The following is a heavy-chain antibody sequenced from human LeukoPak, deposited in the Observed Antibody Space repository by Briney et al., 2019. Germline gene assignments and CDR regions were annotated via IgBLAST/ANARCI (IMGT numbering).Heavy chain of an antibody. D-gene: IGHD3-10*01. V-gene: IGHV1-69*04. Sequence: GSSVTVSCKASGGTFSSYAISWVRQAPGQGLEWMGRIIPILGIANYAQKFQGRVTITADKSTSTAYMELSSLRSEDTAVYYCARDPDYYGSGSDRRYYYGMDVWGQGTTVTVSS. CDR1: GGTFSSYA. J-gene: IGHJ6*02. CDR2: IIPILGIA. CDR3: ARDPDYYGSGSDRRYYYGMDV.